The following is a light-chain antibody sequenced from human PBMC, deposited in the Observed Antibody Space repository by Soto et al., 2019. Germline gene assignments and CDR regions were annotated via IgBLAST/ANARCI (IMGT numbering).Light chain of an antibody. CDR2: AAS. CDR3: QQANSFPPT. Sequence: DIQMTQSPSSVSASVGDRVTITCRASQAITSWLVWYQQKPGKAPNLLISAASTLQSGVPSRFIGSGSGSDFALTITSLQPDDFATYYFQQANSFPPTFGGGTKVEIK. CDR1: QAITSW. J-gene: IGKJ4*01. V-gene: IGKV1-12*01.